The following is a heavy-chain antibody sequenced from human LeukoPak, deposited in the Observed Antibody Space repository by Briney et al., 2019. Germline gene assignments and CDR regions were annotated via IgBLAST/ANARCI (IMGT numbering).Heavy chain of an antibody. D-gene: IGHD5-12*01. CDR1: GFTFSDYY. Sequence: GGSLRLSCAASGFTFSDYYMSWILQAPGKGLDWVSYISSSGSTIYYADSVKGRFTISRDNAKNSLYLQMNSLRAEDTAVYYCARLHVDIVATTPDYWGQGTLVTVSS. CDR2: ISSSGSTI. CDR3: ARLHVDIVATTPDY. V-gene: IGHV3-11*01. J-gene: IGHJ4*02.